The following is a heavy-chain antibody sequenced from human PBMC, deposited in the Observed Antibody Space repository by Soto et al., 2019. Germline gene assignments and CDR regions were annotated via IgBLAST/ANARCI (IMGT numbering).Heavy chain of an antibody. CDR1: GGSFSGNY. J-gene: IGHJ5*02. V-gene: IGHV4-34*01. D-gene: IGHD4-17*01. CDR3: ARGSDGGGAS. CDR2: INLSGST. Sequence: QVQLQQWGAALLKPSETLSLTCGVYGGSFSGNYWSWIRQPPGEGLEWIGEINLSGSTNYSPSIKSRATISAATSKNQFSLKLSSVIAADTVVYYCARGSDGGGASWGQGSLVTVSS.